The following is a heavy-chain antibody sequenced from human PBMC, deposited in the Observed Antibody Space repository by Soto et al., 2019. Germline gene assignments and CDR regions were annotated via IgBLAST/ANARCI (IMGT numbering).Heavy chain of an antibody. CDR3: SLPLVTGTKYAFEI. V-gene: IGHV3-74*01. CDR2: INSDGTIT. Sequence: PGGSLRLSCAASGFPFSSYWMHWVRQAPGKGLMWVSRINSDGTITTYADSVKGRFTISRDNANNTLYLQMNSLTADDTAVYYCSLPLVTGTKYAFEIWGKGTMVTVSS. J-gene: IGHJ3*02. CDR1: GFPFSSYW. D-gene: IGHD1-20*01.